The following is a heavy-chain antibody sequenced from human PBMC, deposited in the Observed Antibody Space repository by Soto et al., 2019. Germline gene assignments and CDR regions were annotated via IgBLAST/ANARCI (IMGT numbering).Heavy chain of an antibody. CDR1: GFTLNDYA. J-gene: IGHJ4*02. V-gene: IGHV3-9*01. CDR3: AKDSTQYSGYDYNYFDY. CDR2: ISWISGSI. D-gene: IGHD5-12*01. Sequence: EVQLVESGGGLVQPGGSLRLSCAASGFTLNDYARHWFRQAPGKGLEWVSGISWISGSIGYADSVKGRFTISRDNAKNSLYLQMNSLRAEDTALYYCAKDSTQYSGYDYNYFDYWGQGTLVTVSS.